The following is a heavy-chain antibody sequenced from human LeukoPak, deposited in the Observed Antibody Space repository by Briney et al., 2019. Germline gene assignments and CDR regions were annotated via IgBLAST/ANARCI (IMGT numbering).Heavy chain of an antibody. CDR2: ISFNGNDK. D-gene: IGHD2-8*02. J-gene: IGHJ4*02. CDR1: GFGLGSYN. Sequence: GGSLRLSCVASGFGLGSYNMYWVRQAPGKGLEWVTLISFNGNDKKYADSVKGRFTVSRDNSRNTVFLQMNSLRAEDTAVYYCARGGGVCYDYWGQGTLVTVSS. V-gene: IGHV3-30*04. CDR3: ARGGGVCYDY.